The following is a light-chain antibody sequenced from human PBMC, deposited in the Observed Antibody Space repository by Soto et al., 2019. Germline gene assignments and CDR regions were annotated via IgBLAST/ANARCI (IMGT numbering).Light chain of an antibody. V-gene: IGLV2-14*01. J-gene: IGLJ2*01. CDR1: SSDVGGYNY. Sequence: QSVLTQPASVSGSPGQSITISCTGTSSDVGGYNYVSWYQQHPGKAPKLMIYDVSNRPSGVSNRFSGSKSGNTASLTISGLQAEDEADYYCISYTSGSTLGVFGGGTKVTVL. CDR3: ISYTSGSTLGV. CDR2: DVS.